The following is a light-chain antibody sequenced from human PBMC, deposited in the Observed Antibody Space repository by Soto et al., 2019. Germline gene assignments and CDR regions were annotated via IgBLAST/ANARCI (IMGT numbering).Light chain of an antibody. CDR3: QHYNSYSEA. CDR2: AAS. J-gene: IGKJ1*01. V-gene: IGKV1-39*01. CDR1: QSISTY. Sequence: DIQMTQSPSSLSASVGDRVTITCRASQSISTYLNWYQQKPGKVPKLLIYAASSLQSGVPSRFSGSGSGTDFTLTISSLQPEDFATYYCQHYNSYSEAFGQGTKVALK.